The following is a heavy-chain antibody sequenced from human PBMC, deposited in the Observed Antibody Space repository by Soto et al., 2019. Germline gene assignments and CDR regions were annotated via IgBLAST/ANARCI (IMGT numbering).Heavy chain of an antibody. V-gene: IGHV1-18*01. CDR1: GYTFTSYG. Sequence: QVQLVQSGAEVKKPGASVKVSCKASGYTFTSYGISWVRQAPGQGLEWMGRISAYNGNTNYAQKLQGRVTMTTDTSTSTAYMELRSLRSGDTAVYYCARDYRLELPVGDWFDPWGQGTLVTVSS. CDR2: ISAYNGNT. D-gene: IGHD1-7*01. CDR3: ARDYRLELPVGDWFDP. J-gene: IGHJ5*02.